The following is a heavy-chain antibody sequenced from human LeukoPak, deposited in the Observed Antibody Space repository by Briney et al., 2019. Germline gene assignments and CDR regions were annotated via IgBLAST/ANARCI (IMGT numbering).Heavy chain of an antibody. J-gene: IGHJ3*02. CDR2: IYPGDYDT. CDR1: GYDFSTYY. Sequence: GESLKISCKGSGYDFSTYYIGWVRRLPGKDLEWMGIIYPGDYDTTYCPSFEDEVTMSVDKSSSSAYLQWLSLKASDTAMYYCARLMLFEYGDYGDAFDIWGQGTMVTVSS. D-gene: IGHD4-17*01. CDR3: ARLMLFEYGDYGDAFDI. V-gene: IGHV5-51*01.